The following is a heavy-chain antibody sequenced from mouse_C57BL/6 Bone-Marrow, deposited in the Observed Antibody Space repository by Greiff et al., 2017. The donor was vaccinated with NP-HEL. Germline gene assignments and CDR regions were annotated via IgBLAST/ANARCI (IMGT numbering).Heavy chain of an antibody. V-gene: IGHV14-3*01. Sequence: EVQLVESVAELVRPGASVKLSCTASGFNIKNTYMHWVKQRPEQGLEWIGRIDPANGNTKYAPKFQGKATITADTSSNTAYLQLSSLPSEDTAIYYCETTVVATGYFDYWGQGTTLTVSS. CDR3: ETTVVATGYFDY. J-gene: IGHJ2*01. CDR2: IDPANGNT. D-gene: IGHD1-1*01. CDR1: GFNIKNTY.